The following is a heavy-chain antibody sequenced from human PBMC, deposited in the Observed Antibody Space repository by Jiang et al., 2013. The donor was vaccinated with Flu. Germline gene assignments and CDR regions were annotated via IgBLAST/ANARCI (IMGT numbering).Heavy chain of an antibody. CDR1: FSSYS. CDR2: ISSSSSYI. J-gene: IGHJ4*02. D-gene: IGHD6-13*01. V-gene: IGHV3-21*01. Sequence: FSSYSMNWVRQAPGKGLEWVSSISSSSSYIYYADSVKGRFTISRDNAKNSLYLQMNSLRAEDTAVYYCARGGAAAGTGFDYWGQGTLVTVSS. CDR3: ARGGAAAGTGFDY.